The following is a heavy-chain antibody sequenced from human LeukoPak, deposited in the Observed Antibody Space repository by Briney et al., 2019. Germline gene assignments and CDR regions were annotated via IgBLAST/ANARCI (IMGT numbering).Heavy chain of an antibody. CDR3: ARDNLYSSSMGDY. V-gene: IGHV3-21*01. Sequence: PGGSLRLSCAASGFTFSSYSMNWVRQAPGKGLEWVSSISSSSSYIYYADSVKGRFTISRDNAKNSLYLQMNSLRAEDTAVYYCARDNLYSSSMGDYWGQGTLVTVSS. CDR2: ISSSSSYI. CDR1: GFTFSSYS. D-gene: IGHD6-13*01. J-gene: IGHJ4*02.